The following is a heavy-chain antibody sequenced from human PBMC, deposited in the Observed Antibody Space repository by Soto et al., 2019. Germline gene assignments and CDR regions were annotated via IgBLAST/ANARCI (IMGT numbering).Heavy chain of an antibody. CDR2: IYHSGST. Sequence: QVQLQESGPGLVKPSGTLSLTCAVSSGSISSSNWWSWVRQPPGKGLEGIGEIYHSGSTNYNPSLKSRVTISVDKSKNQFSLKLSSVTAADTAVYYCARVRRGYCSGGSCYSSYFDYWGQGTLVTVSS. J-gene: IGHJ4*02. D-gene: IGHD2-15*01. V-gene: IGHV4-4*02. CDR1: SGSISSSNW. CDR3: ARVRRGYCSGGSCYSSYFDY.